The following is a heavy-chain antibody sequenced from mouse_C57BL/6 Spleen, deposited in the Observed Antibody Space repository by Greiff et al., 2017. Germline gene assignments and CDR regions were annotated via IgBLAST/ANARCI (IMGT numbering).Heavy chain of an antibody. D-gene: IGHD1-1*01. V-gene: IGHV14-2*01. J-gene: IGHJ1*03. CDR1: GFNIKDYY. Sequence: VQLQQSGAELVQPGASVKLSCTASGFNIKDYYMHWVKQRTEQGLEWIGRIDPEDGETKYAPKFPGKATITADTSSNTAYLQLSSRASEDTAVYYCARGDYGSEYFDVWGTGTTVTVSS. CDR3: ARGDYGSEYFDV. CDR2: IDPEDGET.